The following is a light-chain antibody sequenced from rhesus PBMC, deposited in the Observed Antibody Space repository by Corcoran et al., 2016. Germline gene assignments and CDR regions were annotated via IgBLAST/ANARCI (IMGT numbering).Light chain of an antibody. V-gene: IGKV3-40*03. CDR1: ESVGSY. J-gene: IGKJ2*01. CDR2: SAS. CDR3: QQYNDLLS. Sequence: VILTQSPATLSLSPGERATLSCRASESVGSYLAWYQQKPGPAPKLLVHSASFRATGIPDRCSVSVSRTEFTLTISSRGPEDVGVYHCQQYNDLLSFGQGTKVEIK.